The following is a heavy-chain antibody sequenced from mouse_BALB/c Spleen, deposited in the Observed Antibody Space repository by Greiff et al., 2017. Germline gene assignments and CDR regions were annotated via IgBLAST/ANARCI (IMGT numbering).Heavy chain of an antibody. D-gene: IGHD2-3*01. Sequence: VQVVESGPGLVAPSQSLSITCTVSGFSLTGYGVNWVRQPPGKGLEWLGMIWGDGSTDYNSALKSRLSISKDNSKSQVFLKMNSLQTDDTARYYCAREDGYYPMDYWGQGTSVTVSS. CDR2: IWGDGST. J-gene: IGHJ4*01. CDR3: AREDGYYPMDY. V-gene: IGHV2-6-7*01. CDR1: GFSLTGYG.